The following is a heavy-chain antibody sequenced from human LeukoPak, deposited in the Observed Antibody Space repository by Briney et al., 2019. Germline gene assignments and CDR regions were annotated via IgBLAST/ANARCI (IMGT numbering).Heavy chain of an antibody. Sequence: GASVKVSCKASGGTFSSYAISWVRQAPGQGLEWMGGIIPIFGTANYAQKFQGRVTITADKSTSTAYMELSSLRSEDTAVYYCARDSSRSFTAMVTGGSDYWGQGTLVTVSS. J-gene: IGHJ4*02. CDR2: IIPIFGTA. V-gene: IGHV1-69*06. D-gene: IGHD5-18*01. CDR3: ARDSSRSFTAMVTGGSDY. CDR1: GGTFSSYA.